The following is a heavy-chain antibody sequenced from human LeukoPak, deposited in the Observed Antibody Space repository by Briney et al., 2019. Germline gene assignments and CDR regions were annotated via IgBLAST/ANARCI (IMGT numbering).Heavy chain of an antibody. CDR2: ISGSGGST. D-gene: IGHD4-23*01. J-gene: IGHJ4*02. CDR1: GFTFSTYA. Sequence: GGSLRLSCAASGFTFSTYAMSWVRQAPGKGLEWLSYISGSGGSTYYADSVKGRFTISRDNSKSTLYLQMNSLRAEDTAVYYCAKGKFGTTVVTAFDYWGQGTLVTVS. CDR3: AKGKFGTTVVTAFDY. V-gene: IGHV3-23*01.